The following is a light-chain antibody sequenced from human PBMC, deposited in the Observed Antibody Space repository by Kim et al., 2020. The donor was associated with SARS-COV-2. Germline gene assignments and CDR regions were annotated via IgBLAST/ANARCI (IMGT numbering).Light chain of an antibody. V-gene: IGKV1-27*01. Sequence: SASVGDRVTITCRASQGICKDLAWYQQKPGNAPKLLIFDASALQSGVPTRFSGSGSGTDFTLTISSLQPEDVATYYCQKYNVAPWTFGQGTKLEI. J-gene: IGKJ1*01. CDR3: QKYNVAPWT. CDR2: DAS. CDR1: QGICKD.